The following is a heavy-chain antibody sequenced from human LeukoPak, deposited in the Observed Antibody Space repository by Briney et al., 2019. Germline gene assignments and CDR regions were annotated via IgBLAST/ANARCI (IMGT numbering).Heavy chain of an antibody. Sequence: GGSLRLSCAASGFTVSSNYMSWVRQAPGKGLEWVSVIYSGGSTYYADSVKGRFTISRDNSKNTLYLQMNSLRAEDTAVYYCAKAHCSSTSCSTDYWGQGTLVTVSS. V-gene: IGHV3-53*01. CDR1: GFTVSSNY. D-gene: IGHD2-2*01. CDR2: IYSGGST. CDR3: AKAHCSSTSCSTDY. J-gene: IGHJ4*02.